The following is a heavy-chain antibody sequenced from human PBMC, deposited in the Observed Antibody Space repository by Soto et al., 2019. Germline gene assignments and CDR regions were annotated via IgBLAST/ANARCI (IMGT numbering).Heavy chain of an antibody. CDR2: ISAYNGNT. Sequence: QVQLVQSGAEVKKPGASVKVSCKASGYTFTSYGXXXXXXXXXXXXEWMGWISAYNGNTNSAQKLQGRVTMTTDTXXXXXXXXXXXXXXXXXXXXXXXXXXXXXXXXXDYWGQGTLVTVSS. CDR1: GYTFTSYG. J-gene: IGHJ4*02. CDR3: XXXXXXXXXXXDY. V-gene: IGHV1-18*01.